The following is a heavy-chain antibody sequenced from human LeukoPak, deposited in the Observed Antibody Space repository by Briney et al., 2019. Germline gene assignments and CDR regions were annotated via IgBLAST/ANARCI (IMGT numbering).Heavy chain of an antibody. J-gene: IGHJ6*02. D-gene: IGHD2-21*02. V-gene: IGHV1-69*04. Sequence: ASVKVSCKPSGGTFSSYAISWVRPAPGQGREWMGRIIPILGIANYAQKFQGRVTITADKSTSTAYMELSSLRSEDTAVYYCARDPYCGGDCYSGYYYGMDVWGQGTTVTVSS. CDR3: ARDPYCGGDCYSGYYYGMDV. CDR2: IIPILGIA. CDR1: GGTFSSYA.